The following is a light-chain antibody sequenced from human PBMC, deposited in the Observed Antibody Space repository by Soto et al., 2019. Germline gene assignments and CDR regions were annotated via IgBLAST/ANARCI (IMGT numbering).Light chain of an antibody. Sequence: QLVLTQPASVSGSPGQSITISCTGTSSDVGGYNYVSWYQQHPGKAPKLMIYEVSNRPSGVSNRFSGSKSGNTASLTISGFQAEDEADYYCSSYTSSSTSYVFGTGTKLTVL. CDR2: EVS. CDR3: SSYTSSSTSYV. CDR1: SSDVGGYNY. V-gene: IGLV2-14*01. J-gene: IGLJ1*01.